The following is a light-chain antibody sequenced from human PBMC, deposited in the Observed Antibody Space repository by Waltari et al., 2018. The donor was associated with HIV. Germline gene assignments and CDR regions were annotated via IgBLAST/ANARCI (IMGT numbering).Light chain of an antibody. CDR2: DVN. V-gene: IGLV2-14*03. Sequence: QSALTQPASVSASPAPSITLSCQGISRDVGRYYYVSWYHQNPGKAPQLMIYDVNNRPSGVSNRFSGSKSGNTAFLTISGLQTEDEADYYCSSYTTTTARYVFGTGTKVTVL. CDR3: SSYTTTTARYV. CDR1: SRDVGRYYY. J-gene: IGLJ1*01.